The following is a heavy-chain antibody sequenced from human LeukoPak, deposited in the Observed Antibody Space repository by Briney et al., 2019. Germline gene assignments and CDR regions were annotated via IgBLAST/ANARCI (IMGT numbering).Heavy chain of an antibody. J-gene: IGHJ4*02. Sequence: GGSLRLSCAASGFIFGGYWMSWVRQVPGKGLKWVANIKQDGSETYYVDSVEGRFTISRDNAKNSLFLQMNSLRADDTALYYCARGVTSAWYLRYYFEYWGQGILVTVSS. CDR1: GFIFGGYW. D-gene: IGHD6-13*01. CDR2: IKQDGSET. V-gene: IGHV3-7*03. CDR3: ARGVTSAWYLRYYFEY.